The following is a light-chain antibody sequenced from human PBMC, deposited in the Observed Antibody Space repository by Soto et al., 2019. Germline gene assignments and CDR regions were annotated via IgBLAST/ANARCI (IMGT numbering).Light chain of an antibody. CDR1: SSNIGSGHG. CDR2: DNT. CDR3: QSYDSSLSAYV. V-gene: IGLV1-40*01. J-gene: IGLJ1*01. Sequence: QSVLTQPPSVSGAPGQRVTISCTGSSSNIGSGHGIHWYQQLPGTAPKLLIYDNTNRPSGVPDRFSGSKSGTSASLAITGLQAEDEADYYCQSYDSSLSAYVFGTGTKVTVL.